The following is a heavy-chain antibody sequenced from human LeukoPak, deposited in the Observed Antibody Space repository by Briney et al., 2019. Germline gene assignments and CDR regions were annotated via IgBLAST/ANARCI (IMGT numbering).Heavy chain of an antibody. J-gene: IGHJ4*02. D-gene: IGHD6-19*01. CDR2: IKQDGSEK. Sequence: GGSLRISCAASGFTFSSYWMSRVRQAPGKGLEWVANIKQDGSEKYYVDSVKGRFTISRDNAKNSLYLQMNSLRAEDTAVYYCARDLTNEYSSGWYAYYFDYWGQGTLVTVSS. CDR3: ARDLTNEYSSGWYAYYFDY. V-gene: IGHV3-7*01. CDR1: GFTFSSYW.